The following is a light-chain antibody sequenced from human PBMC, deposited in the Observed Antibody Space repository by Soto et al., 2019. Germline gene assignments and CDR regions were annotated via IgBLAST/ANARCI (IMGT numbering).Light chain of an antibody. CDR2: KAS. V-gene: IGKV1-5*03. CDR3: QQYSVYPRT. CDR1: QIISPW. J-gene: IGKJ2*01. Sequence: IQMTQSPSTLSASVGDRVTITCRATQIISPWLAWYQQKPGKAPKLLISKASTLASGVPSSFSGGISGTDFTLTITRLQPDDFATYYCQQYSVYPRTFGQGTKLEI.